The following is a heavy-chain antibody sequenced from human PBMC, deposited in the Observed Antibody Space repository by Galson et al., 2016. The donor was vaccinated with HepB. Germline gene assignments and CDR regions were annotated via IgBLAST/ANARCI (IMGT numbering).Heavy chain of an antibody. CDR3: AKGGVITTPIDY. V-gene: IGHV3-23*01. CDR1: GLSFGTYS. D-gene: IGHD1-1*01. J-gene: IGHJ4*02. CDR2: ISAAGGTT. Sequence: SLRLSCAASGLSFGTYSMTWVRQPPGQGLEWVSSISAAGGTTYFADSVKGRFTISGDNSKNELYLQMTGLRAEDTALYYCAKGGVITTPIDYWGQGTLVTVSA.